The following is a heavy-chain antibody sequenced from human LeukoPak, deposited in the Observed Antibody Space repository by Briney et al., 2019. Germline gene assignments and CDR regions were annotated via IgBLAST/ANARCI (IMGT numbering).Heavy chain of an antibody. Sequence: ASVKASCKASGYTFTSYAMNWVRQAPGQGLEWMGWINTNTGNPTYAQGFTGRFVFSLDTSVSTAYLQISSLKAEDTAVYYCARDRDPHPIAVAGTGEFDYWGQGTLVTVSS. J-gene: IGHJ4*02. V-gene: IGHV7-4-1*02. CDR3: ARDRDPHPIAVAGTGEFDY. CDR2: INTNTGNP. D-gene: IGHD6-19*01. CDR1: GYTFTSYA.